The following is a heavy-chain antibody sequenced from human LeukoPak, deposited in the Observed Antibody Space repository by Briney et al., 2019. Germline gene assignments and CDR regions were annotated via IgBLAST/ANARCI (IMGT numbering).Heavy chain of an antibody. J-gene: IGHJ5*02. CDR1: GSTFSNYH. CDR2: INPSGGST. D-gene: IGHD6-13*01. V-gene: IGHV1-46*01. Sequence: GASVKVSCKASGSTFSNYHVHWVRQAPGQGLEWMGIINPSGGSTNYAQKFQGRVTMTRNTSISTAYMELSSLRSEDTAVYYCARLDSSSWFNWFDPWGQGTLVTVSS. CDR3: ARLDSSSWFNWFDP.